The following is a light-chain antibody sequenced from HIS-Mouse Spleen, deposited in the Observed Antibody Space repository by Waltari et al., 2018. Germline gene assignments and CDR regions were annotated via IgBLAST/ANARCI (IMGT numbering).Light chain of an antibody. CDR2: GAS. V-gene: IGKV3-20*01. J-gene: IGKJ2*01. Sequence: EIVLTQSPGTLSLSPGERATLSCRASQSVSSSYLAWYQQKPAQSPRLLIYGASSRATGIPDRFSGSGSGTDFTLTISRLEPEDFAVYYWQQYGSSPRYTFGQGTKLEIK. CDR1: QSVSSSY. CDR3: QQYGSSPRYT.